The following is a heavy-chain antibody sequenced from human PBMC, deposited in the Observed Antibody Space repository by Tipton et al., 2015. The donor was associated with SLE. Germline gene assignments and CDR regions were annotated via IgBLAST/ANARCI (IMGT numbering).Heavy chain of an antibody. CDR1: GGSISSGGYY. CDR2: IYNSESI. D-gene: IGHD2-15*01. CDR3: ARGSGGSCRFDY. Sequence: LRLSCTVSGGSISSGGYYWSWIRQHPGKGLEWIGYIYNSESIYYNPSLKSRVTISLDTSKNEFSLNLSSVTVADTAVYFCARGSGGSCRFDYWGQGTLVTVSS. J-gene: IGHJ4*02. V-gene: IGHV4-31*03.